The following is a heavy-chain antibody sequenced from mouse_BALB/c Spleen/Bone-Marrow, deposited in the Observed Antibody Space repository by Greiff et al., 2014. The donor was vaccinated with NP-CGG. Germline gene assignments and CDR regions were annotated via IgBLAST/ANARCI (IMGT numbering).Heavy chain of an antibody. V-gene: IGHV14-3*02. CDR2: IDPANGNT. CDR3: ARIHYYGRDWFAY. CDR1: GFNIKDTY. Sequence: EVQLQQSGAELVKPGASVKLSCTASGFNIKDTYMHWVKQRPEQGLERIGRIDPANGNTKYDPKFQGKATITADTSSNTAYLQLSSLTSEDTAVYYCARIHYYGRDWFAYWGQGTLVTVSA. J-gene: IGHJ3*01. D-gene: IGHD1-2*01.